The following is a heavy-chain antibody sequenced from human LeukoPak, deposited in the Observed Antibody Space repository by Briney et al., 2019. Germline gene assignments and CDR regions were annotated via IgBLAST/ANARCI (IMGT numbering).Heavy chain of an antibody. CDR2: IKQDGSEK. CDR1: GFTFSSYW. V-gene: IGHV3-7*01. D-gene: IGHD6-13*01. CDR3: ARDRIAAAAWGYYYYGMDV. J-gene: IGHJ6*02. Sequence: GGSLRLSCAASGFTFSSYWRSWVRQAPGKGLEGVANIKQDGSEKYYVDSVKGRFTISRDNAKNSLYLQMNSLRAEDTAVYYCARDRIAAAAWGYYYYGMDVWGQGTTVTVSS.